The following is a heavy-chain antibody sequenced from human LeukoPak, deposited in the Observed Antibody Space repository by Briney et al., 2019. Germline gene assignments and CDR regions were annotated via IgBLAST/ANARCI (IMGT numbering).Heavy chain of an antibody. CDR3: ARALKSDSDSANEYYEYFHH. J-gene: IGHJ1*01. CDR1: GFTVSTNS. Sequence: GGSLRLSCAASGFTVSTNSMSWVRQAPGKGLEWVSVIYDGGSTYHTDSVKGRFSISRDNSKNTVYLQMSSLRAEDTAVYYCARALKSDSDSANEYYEYFHHWGQGTLVTVSS. V-gene: IGHV3-66*01. CDR2: IYDGGST. D-gene: IGHD3-22*01.